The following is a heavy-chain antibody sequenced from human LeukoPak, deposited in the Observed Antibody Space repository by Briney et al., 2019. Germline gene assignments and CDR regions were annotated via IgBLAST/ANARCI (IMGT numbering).Heavy chain of an antibody. J-gene: IGHJ6*02. V-gene: IGHV1-2*06. D-gene: IGHD3-3*01. CDR3: ARGVVVSRWLTIFGVVSEAYGMDV. CDR2: INPNSGDT. CDR1: GYTFTGYY. Sequence: ASVKVSCKASGYTFTGYYVHWVRQAPGQGLEWMGRINPNSGDTNYAQKFQGRVTMTRDTSISTAYMELSRLRSDDTAVYYCARGVVVSRWLTIFGVVSEAYGMDVWGQGTTVTVSS.